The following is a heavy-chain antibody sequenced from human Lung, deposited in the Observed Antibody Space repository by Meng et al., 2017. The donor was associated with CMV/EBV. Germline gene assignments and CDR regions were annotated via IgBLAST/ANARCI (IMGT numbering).Heavy chain of an antibody. CDR2: MNPNRGNT. D-gene: IGHD2-15*01. CDR3: ARDGEGHLYGSGGYDF. V-gene: IGHV1-8*01. CDR1: GYTFTSYE. J-gene: IGHJ4*02. Sequence: ASVXVSCKASGYTFTSYEINWVRQATGQGLEWLGWMNPNRGNTGYPQKFQGRVTFTTNISISTAYMELSSLRSDDTAVYYGARDGEGHLYGSGGYDFWGQGTLVTVSS.